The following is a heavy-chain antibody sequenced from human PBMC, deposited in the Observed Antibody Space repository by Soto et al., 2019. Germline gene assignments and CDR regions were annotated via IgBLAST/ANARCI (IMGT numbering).Heavy chain of an antibody. Sequence: SVKVSCKTSGGTFSSYAISWVRQAPGQGLEWMGGIIPMFGTANYAQKFQGWVTMTRDTSISTAYMELSRLRTDDTAVYYCARDLLRYPCLRYGMDVWGQGTTVTVSS. CDR2: IIPMFGTA. CDR3: ARDLLRYPCLRYGMDV. J-gene: IGHJ6*02. CDR1: GGTFSSYA. D-gene: IGHD3-9*01. V-gene: IGHV1-69*05.